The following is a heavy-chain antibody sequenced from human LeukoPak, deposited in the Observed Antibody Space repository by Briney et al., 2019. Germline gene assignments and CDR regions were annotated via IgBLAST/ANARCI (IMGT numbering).Heavy chain of an antibody. CDR3: ASLGTLRS. Sequence: SETLSLTCTVSGGSVSSSSYYWGWIRQPPGKGLEWIGSISYSGTNYNNPSLKSRASISIDTSKNQFSVKLTSVTAADTAMYYCASLGTLRSWGQGTLATVSS. V-gene: IGHV4-39*01. J-gene: IGHJ5*02. D-gene: IGHD7-27*01. CDR1: GGSVSSSSYY. CDR2: ISYSGTN.